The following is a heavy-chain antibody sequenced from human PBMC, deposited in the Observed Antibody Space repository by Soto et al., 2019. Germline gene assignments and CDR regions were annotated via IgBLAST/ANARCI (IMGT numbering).Heavy chain of an antibody. CDR2: IYYSGST. CDR1: GDSISVSGDSSNNHY. CDR3: ASIHPVIDY. J-gene: IGHJ4*02. Sequence: SETLSLTCTVSGDSISVSGDSSNNHYWSWVRQPPGKGLEWIGSIYYSGSTYYNPSLKSRVTISVDTSKNQFSLKLSSVTAADTAVYYCASIHPVIDYWGQGTLVTVSS. V-gene: IGHV4-39*01.